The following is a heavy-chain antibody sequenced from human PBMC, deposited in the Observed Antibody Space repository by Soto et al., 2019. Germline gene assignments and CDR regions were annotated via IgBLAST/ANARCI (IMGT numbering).Heavy chain of an antibody. CDR3: ARDRKGYGSGSYD. D-gene: IGHD3-10*01. CDR2: IWHDGSNK. V-gene: IGHV3-33*01. Sequence: QVQLMESGGGVVQPGRSLRLSCAASGFSLSNNGMHWVRQAPGKGLEWVADIWHDGSNKDYADSVKGRFIISRDNSKNTLYLEMNSLRVEDTAVYYCARDRKGYGSGSYDWGQGTLVTVSS. CDR1: GFSLSNNG. J-gene: IGHJ4*02.